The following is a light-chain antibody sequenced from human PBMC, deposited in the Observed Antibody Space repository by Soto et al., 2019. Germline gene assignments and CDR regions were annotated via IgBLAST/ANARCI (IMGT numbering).Light chain of an antibody. CDR1: QSVRSSF. Sequence: EIVLTQSPGTLSLSPGERATLSCRASQSVRSSFFAWYQQKPGQAPRLLIYDVSIRATGTPDRFSGSGSVTDFTLTINRLEPEDFAMYYCQQYEDSVLYTFGQGTKLEI. CDR2: DVS. CDR3: QQYEDSVLYT. V-gene: IGKV3-20*01. J-gene: IGKJ2*01.